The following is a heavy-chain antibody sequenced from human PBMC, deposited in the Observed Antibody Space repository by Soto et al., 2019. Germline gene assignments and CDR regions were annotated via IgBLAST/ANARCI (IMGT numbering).Heavy chain of an antibody. CDR1: GFTFSDSW. Sequence: GGSLRLSCSASGFTFSDSWMTWVRQAPGKGLEWVANMNQDGSEKYYEDSVQGRFTISRGNAKYSLSLQMNSLRAEDTAVYFCARDNRGSFDYWGQGALVTVSS. V-gene: IGHV3-7*03. D-gene: IGHD7-27*01. CDR3: ARDNRGSFDY. CDR2: MNQDGSEK. J-gene: IGHJ4*02.